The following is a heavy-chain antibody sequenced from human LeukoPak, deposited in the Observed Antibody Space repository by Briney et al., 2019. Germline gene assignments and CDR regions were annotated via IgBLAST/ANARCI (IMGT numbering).Heavy chain of an antibody. D-gene: IGHD2-15*01. Sequence: NPSETLSLTCTVSGGSISSGSYYWSWIRQPAGKGLEWIGRIYTSGSTNYNPSLKSRVTISVDTSKNQFSLNLSSVAAADTAVYYCASINMDCSGGSCYPTVTTDYYFDYWGQGTLVTVSS. CDR3: ASINMDCSGGSCYPTVTTDYYFDY. CDR1: GGSISSGSYY. V-gene: IGHV4-61*02. J-gene: IGHJ4*02. CDR2: IYTSGST.